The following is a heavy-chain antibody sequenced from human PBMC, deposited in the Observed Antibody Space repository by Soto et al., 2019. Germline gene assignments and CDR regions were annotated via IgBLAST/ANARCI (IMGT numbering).Heavy chain of an antibody. D-gene: IGHD6-25*01. CDR1: GVSLRTSGGG. CDR2: IYWNDDK. Sequence: SGPTLVNPTHTLTVTCTFCGVSLRTSGGGVGWIRQPPGKAPEWLALIYWNDDKRYSPPLKSRLTITKDTSKNQVVLTMTDMDPLDGGTYCCADRLGSRGSFDYSVQLSLVTFCS. CDR3: ADRLGSRGSFDY. J-gene: IGHJ4*02. V-gene: IGHV2-5*01.